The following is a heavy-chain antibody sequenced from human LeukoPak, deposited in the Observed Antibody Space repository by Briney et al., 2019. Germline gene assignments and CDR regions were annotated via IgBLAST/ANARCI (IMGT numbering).Heavy chain of an antibody. CDR1: GFTFSSYA. V-gene: IGHV3-23*01. Sequence: GGSLRLSCTASGFTFSSYAMSWVRQAPGKGLEWVSSISDSGDTPYYADSVKGLFTISRDNSRNTLYLQMNSLRAEDTAVYYCATFDPWGQGTLVTVSS. J-gene: IGHJ5*02. CDR2: ISDSGDTP. CDR3: ATFDP.